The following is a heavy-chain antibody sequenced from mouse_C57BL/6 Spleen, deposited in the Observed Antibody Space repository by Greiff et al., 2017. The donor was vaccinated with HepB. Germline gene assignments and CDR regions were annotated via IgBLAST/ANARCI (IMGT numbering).Heavy chain of an antibody. CDR1: GYTFTDYN. V-gene: IGHV1-22*01. Sequence: VQLQQSGPELVKPGASVKMSCKASGYTFTDYNMHWVKQSPGKSLEWIGYINPNNGGTSYNQKFKGKATLTVNKSSSTAYMELRSLTSEDSAVYYCARGHYGSSGDWYFDGWGTGTTVTVSS. J-gene: IGHJ1*03. D-gene: IGHD1-1*01. CDR3: ARGHYGSSGDWYFDG. CDR2: INPNNGGT.